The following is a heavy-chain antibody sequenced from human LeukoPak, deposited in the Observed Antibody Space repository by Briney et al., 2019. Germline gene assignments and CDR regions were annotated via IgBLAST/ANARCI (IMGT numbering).Heavy chain of an antibody. J-gene: IGHJ4*02. D-gene: IGHD2-15*01. V-gene: IGHV3-23*01. Sequence: GGSLRLSCAASGFTFSNHAVGWVRQAPGKGLEWVSPISDSGGNTYHADSVKGRFTISRDNSKNTVYLQMNSLRAEDTAVYYCAKGNTGSFYSASDYWGQGTLVTVSS. CDR2: ISDSGGNT. CDR3: AKGNTGSFYSASDY. CDR1: GFTFSNHA.